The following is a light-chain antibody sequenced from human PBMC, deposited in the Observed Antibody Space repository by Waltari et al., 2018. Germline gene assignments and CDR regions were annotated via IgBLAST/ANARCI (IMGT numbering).Light chain of an antibody. V-gene: IGLV2-11*01. CDR3: CSYAGADTSVL. J-gene: IGLJ2*01. CDR1: SSDVGGYDF. CDR2: DVH. Sequence: QSALTQPRSVSGSPGQSVTVSCTGTSSDVGGYDFVSWYQQYPGKAPKLIIYDVHKRPPGVPARFSGSKSGNTASLTISGLLNDDEADDYCCSYAGADTSVLFGGGTTLTVL.